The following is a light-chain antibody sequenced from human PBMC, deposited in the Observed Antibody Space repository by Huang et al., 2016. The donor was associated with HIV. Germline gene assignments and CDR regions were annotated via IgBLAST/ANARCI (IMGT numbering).Light chain of an antibody. Sequence: DIVMTQSPLSLPVTPGEPASISCRSSQSLLHSNGYDYLDWYLQKPGHYPQLLVYLGSGRASGVPDRFNGSGSGTDFTLKISRVEAEDVGVYYCMQALQTPYTFGQGTKLEIK. CDR1: QSLLHSNGYDY. V-gene: IGKV2-28*01. CDR2: LGS. CDR3: MQALQTPYT. J-gene: IGKJ2*01.